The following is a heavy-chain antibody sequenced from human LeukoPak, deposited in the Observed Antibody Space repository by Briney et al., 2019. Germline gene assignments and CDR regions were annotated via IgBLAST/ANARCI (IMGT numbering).Heavy chain of an antibody. J-gene: IGHJ6*02. V-gene: IGHV4-31*03. CDR1: GGSISSGGYY. CDR3: AREAGSLAVAGHYYYYGMDV. Sequence: KSSETLSLTCTVSGGSISSGGYYWSWIRQHPGKGLEWIGYIYYSGSTYYNPSLKSRVTISVDTSKNQFSLKLSSVTAADTAVYYCAREAGSLAVAGHYYYYGMDVWGQGTTVTVSS. D-gene: IGHD6-19*01. CDR2: IYYSGST.